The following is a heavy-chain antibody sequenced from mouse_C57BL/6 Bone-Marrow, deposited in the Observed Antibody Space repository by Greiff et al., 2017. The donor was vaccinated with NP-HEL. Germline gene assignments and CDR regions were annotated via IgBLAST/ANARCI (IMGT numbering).Heavy chain of an antibody. CDR2: ISDGGSYT. Sequence: DVKLVESGGGLVKPGGSLKLSCAASGFTFSSYAMSWVRQTPEKRLEWVATISDGGSYTYYPDNVKGRFTISRDNAKNNLYLQMSHLTSEDTAMYYCARDRGTTVVATGYFDVWGTGTPVTVSS. CDR3: ARDRGTTVVATGYFDV. CDR1: GFTFSSYA. V-gene: IGHV5-4*03. J-gene: IGHJ1*03. D-gene: IGHD1-1*01.